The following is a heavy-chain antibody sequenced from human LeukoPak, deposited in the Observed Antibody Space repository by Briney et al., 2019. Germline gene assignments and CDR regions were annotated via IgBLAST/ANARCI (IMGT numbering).Heavy chain of an antibody. V-gene: IGHV5-51*01. CDR3: ARISYYDSSGYYYVGHIYAFDI. CDR1: GYSFTSYW. Sequence: GESLEISCKGSGYSFTSYWIGWVRQMPGKGLEWMGIIYPGDSDTRYSPSFQGQVTISADKSISTAYLQWSSLRASDTAMYYCARISYYDSSGYYYVGHIYAFDIWGQGTMVTVSS. J-gene: IGHJ3*02. CDR2: IYPGDSDT. D-gene: IGHD3-22*01.